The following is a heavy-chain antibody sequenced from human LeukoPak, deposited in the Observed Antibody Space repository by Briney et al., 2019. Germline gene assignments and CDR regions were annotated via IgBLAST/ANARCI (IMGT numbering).Heavy chain of an antibody. Sequence: GGSLRLSCAASGFTFSTYAMHWVRQAPGKGLGWVAFVSYGGTNEYYADSVKGRFTISRDNSKNTLYLEMNSLRAEDTAVYYCAKDSVGITLSDAFDIWGQGTMVTVSS. CDR1: GFTFSTYA. CDR3: AKDSVGITLSDAFDI. J-gene: IGHJ3*02. D-gene: IGHD3-10*01. V-gene: IGHV3-30-3*01. CDR2: VSYGGTNE.